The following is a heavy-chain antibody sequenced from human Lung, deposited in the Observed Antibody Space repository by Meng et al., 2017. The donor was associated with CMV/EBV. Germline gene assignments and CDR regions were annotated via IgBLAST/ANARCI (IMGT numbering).Heavy chain of an antibody. J-gene: IGHJ4*02. D-gene: IGHD3-16*01. CDR3: AREDEEGGYFDN. Sequence: RPSLKSRVTISLDTSKNQFSLDLRSVTAADTAVYYCAREDEEGGYFDNWGQGTLVTVSS. V-gene: IGHV4-59*01.